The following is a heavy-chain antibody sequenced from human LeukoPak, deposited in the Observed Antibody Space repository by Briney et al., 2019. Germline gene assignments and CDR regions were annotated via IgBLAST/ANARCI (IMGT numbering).Heavy chain of an antibody. Sequence: GGSLRLSCAASGFTFSTYWMTWIRQAPGKGLEWVASISSDGSGKYYMDSVKGRFTISIDNAKNSLFLQMNSLGAEDTAVYHCGRVRPGDADYWGQGTLVTVSS. V-gene: IGHV3-7*01. CDR2: ISSDGSGK. CDR3: GRVRPGDADY. J-gene: IGHJ4*02. CDR1: GFTFSTYW. D-gene: IGHD1-26*01.